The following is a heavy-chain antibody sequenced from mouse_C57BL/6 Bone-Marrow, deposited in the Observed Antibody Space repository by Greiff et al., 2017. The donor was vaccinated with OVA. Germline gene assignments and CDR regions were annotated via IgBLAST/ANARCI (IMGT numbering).Heavy chain of an antibody. Sequence: QVQLQQPGAELVKPGASVKLSCKASGYTFTSYWMQWVKQRPGQGLEWFGEIDPSVSYTNYNQKFKSKATLTADTSSRTVYMQLSSLTSEDAAVYYCARGGAYYSNFYYYAMDDWGQGTSVTVSS. CDR1: GYTFTSYW. CDR2: IDPSVSYT. CDR3: ARGGAYYSNFYYYAMDD. V-gene: IGHV1-50*01. D-gene: IGHD2-5*01. J-gene: IGHJ4*01.